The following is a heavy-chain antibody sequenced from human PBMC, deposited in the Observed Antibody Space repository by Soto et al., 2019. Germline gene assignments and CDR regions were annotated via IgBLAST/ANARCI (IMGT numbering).Heavy chain of an antibody. CDR1: GYTFTSYD. CDR2: MNPNSGDT. J-gene: IGHJ5*02. V-gene: IGHV1-8*01. Sequence: QVQLVQSGAEVKKPGASVKVSCKTSGYTFTSYDINWVRQATGQKLEWMGWMNPNSGDTGYAQKSPRTVTLTRNTSMRTASLDRTRPRPEDTAVCYCARGPARLIMIAGPDVGSLWPDPWGQGTLVSVSS. D-gene: IGHD3-22*01. CDR3: ARGPARLIMIAGPDVGSLWPDP.